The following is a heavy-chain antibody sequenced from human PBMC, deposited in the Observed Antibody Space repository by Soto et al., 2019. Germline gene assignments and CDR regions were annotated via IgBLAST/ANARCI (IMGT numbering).Heavy chain of an antibody. CDR2: ISAYNGNT. CDR3: ARYLFKGQLAPFGY. Sequence: GASVKVSCKASGYTFTSYGISWVRQAPGQGLEWMGWISAYNGNTNYAQKLQGRVTMTTDTSTSTAYMELRSLRSDDTAVYYCARYLFKGQLAPFGYWGQGTLVTVSS. CDR1: GYTFTSYG. D-gene: IGHD3-16*01. J-gene: IGHJ4*02. V-gene: IGHV1-18*01.